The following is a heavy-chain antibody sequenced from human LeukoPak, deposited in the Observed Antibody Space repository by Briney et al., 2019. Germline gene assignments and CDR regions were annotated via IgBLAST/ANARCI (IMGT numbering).Heavy chain of an antibody. CDR3: ATGLFGSGSYYFYFDY. CDR2: FDPEDGEA. J-gene: IGHJ4*02. V-gene: IGHV1-24*01. CDR1: GYTLTELS. D-gene: IGHD3-10*01. Sequence: GSVKVSCKVSGYTLTELSMHWVRQAPGKGLEWMGGFDPEDGEAIYAQKFQGRVTMTEDTSTDTAYMELSSLRSEDTAVYYCATGLFGSGSYYFYFDYWGQGTLVTVSS.